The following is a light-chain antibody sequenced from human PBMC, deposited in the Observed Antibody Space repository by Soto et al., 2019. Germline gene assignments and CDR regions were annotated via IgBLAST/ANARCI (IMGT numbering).Light chain of an antibody. CDR3: QQYNNWPPWT. V-gene: IGKV3-15*01. J-gene: IGKJ1*01. Sequence: EIVMTQSPATLSVSPGERATLSCRASQSVSSNLTWYQQKTGQAPRLFIYGASTRATGIPARFSGSGSGTEFTLTISSLQSEDFAVYYCQQYNNWPPWTFGQGTKVDIK. CDR2: GAS. CDR1: QSVSSN.